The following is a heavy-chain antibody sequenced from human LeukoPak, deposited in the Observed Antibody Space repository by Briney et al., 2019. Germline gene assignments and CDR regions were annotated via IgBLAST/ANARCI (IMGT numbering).Heavy chain of an antibody. Sequence: GESLKISCKGSGYTFTGYYIHWVRQAPGQGLECVGWINPNSGGTSYAQKFQGRVTMTRDTSISTAYMELSRLRSDDTAVYYCARDGGDSDYDSSGYYVGWFDPWGQGTLVTVSS. CDR1: GYTFTGYY. J-gene: IGHJ5*02. D-gene: IGHD3-22*01. CDR2: INPNSGGT. V-gene: IGHV1-2*02. CDR3: ARDGGDSDYDSSGYYVGWFDP.